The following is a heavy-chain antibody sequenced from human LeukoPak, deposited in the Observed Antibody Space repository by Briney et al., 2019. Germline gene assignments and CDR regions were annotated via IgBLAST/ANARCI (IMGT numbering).Heavy chain of an antibody. D-gene: IGHD1-14*01. Sequence: SETLSLTCTVSGDSVSDYSWSWIRQTPGRGLECIGYIYTTGSTNNNPSLQSRVTISVDTSKNQFSLKLSSVTAADTAVYYCARTRITLGLSAGMDVWGQGTTVTVSS. CDR1: GDSVSDYS. CDR2: IYTTGST. J-gene: IGHJ6*02. V-gene: IGHV4-4*08. CDR3: ARTRITLGLSAGMDV.